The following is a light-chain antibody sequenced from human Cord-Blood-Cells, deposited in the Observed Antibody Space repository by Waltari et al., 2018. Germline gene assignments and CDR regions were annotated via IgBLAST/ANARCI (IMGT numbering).Light chain of an antibody. Sequence: NFMLTQPHSVSESPGKTVTISCTRSSGSIASNYVQWYQQRPGSSPTTVIYGDNQRPSGVPDRVSGSIDSSSNSASLTISGLKTEDEADYYCQSYDSSNHVVFGGGTKLTVL. J-gene: IGLJ2*01. CDR3: QSYDSSNHVV. CDR1: SGSIASNY. V-gene: IGLV6-57*01. CDR2: GDN.